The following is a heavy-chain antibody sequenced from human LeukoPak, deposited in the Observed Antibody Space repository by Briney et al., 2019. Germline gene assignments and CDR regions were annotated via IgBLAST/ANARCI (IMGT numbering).Heavy chain of an antibody. Sequence: SETLSLTCTVSGGSISSGDYYWSWIRQPPGKGLEWIGYIYYSGSTYYNPSLKSRVTISVDTSKNQFSLKLSSVTAADTAVYYCARAPELGGYYFDSWGQGTLVTVSS. CDR3: ARAPELGGYYFDS. CDR1: GGSISSGDYY. D-gene: IGHD7-27*01. CDR2: IYYSGST. J-gene: IGHJ4*02. V-gene: IGHV4-30-4*08.